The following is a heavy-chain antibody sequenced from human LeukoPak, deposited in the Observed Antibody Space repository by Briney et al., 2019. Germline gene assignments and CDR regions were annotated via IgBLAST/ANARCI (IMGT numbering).Heavy chain of an antibody. CDR1: GITFSDYA. V-gene: IGHV3-23*01. Sequence: PGGSLRLSCAASGITFSDYAMTWVRQAPGKGLEWVSSLIGSGLTTYYADSVKGRFTISRDNSRNMLYLQINSLRVEDTAVYFCAKDPLSDGGLKDAFDFWGQGTMVTVSS. CDR3: AKDPLSDGGLKDAFDF. CDR2: LIGSGLTT. D-gene: IGHD2-15*01. J-gene: IGHJ3*01.